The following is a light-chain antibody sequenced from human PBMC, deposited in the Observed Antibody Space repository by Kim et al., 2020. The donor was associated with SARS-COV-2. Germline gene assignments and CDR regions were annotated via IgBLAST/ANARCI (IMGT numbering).Light chain of an antibody. Sequence: QSVAISCTRTSSDVVGYNRVSWYQHPPGTAPKLIIYEVSHRPSGVPDRFSGSQSGNTASLTISGLQAEDEADYYCTSYTSSNTYVFGSGTKVTVL. CDR3: TSYTSSNTYV. CDR2: EVS. CDR1: SSDVVGYNR. V-gene: IGLV2-18*02. J-gene: IGLJ1*01.